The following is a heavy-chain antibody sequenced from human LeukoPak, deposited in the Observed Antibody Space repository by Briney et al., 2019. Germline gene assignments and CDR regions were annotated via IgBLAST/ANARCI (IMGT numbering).Heavy chain of an antibody. CDR1: GFTFSSYA. CDR3: AKSQTTVTPSPDY. Sequence: GGSLRLSCAASGFTFSSYAMHWVRQAPGKGLEWVAVISYDGSNKYYADSVKGRFTISRDNSKNTLYLQMNSLRAEDTAVYYCAKSQTTVTPSPDYWGQGTLVTVSS. V-gene: IGHV3-30-3*02. D-gene: IGHD4-17*01. CDR2: ISYDGSNK. J-gene: IGHJ4*02.